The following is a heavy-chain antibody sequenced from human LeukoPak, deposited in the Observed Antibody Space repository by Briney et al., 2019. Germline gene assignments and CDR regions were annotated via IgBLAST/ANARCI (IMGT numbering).Heavy chain of an antibody. V-gene: IGHV3-21*01. CDR1: GFTFSSYS. CDR2: ISSSSSYI. J-gene: IGHJ4*02. D-gene: IGHD2-15*01. Sequence: GGSLRLSCAASGFTFSSYSMNWVRQAPGKGLEWVSSISSSSSYIYYADSVKGRFNISRDNAKNSLYLQMNSLRAEDTAVYYCARDEGFCSGGSCYLPFDYWGQGTLVTVSS. CDR3: ARDEGFCSGGSCYLPFDY.